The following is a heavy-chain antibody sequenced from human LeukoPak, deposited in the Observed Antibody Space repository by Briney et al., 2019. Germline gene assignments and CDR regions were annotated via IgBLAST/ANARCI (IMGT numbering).Heavy chain of an antibody. V-gene: IGHV3-23*01. CDR3: AKDSEDIVVVVAATLPDYFDY. D-gene: IGHD2-15*01. J-gene: IGHJ4*02. CDR1: GFTFSSYA. CDR2: ISGSGGST. Sequence: GGSLRLSCAASGFTFSSYAMSWVRQAPGKGLEWVSAISGSGGSTYYADSVEGRFTISRDNSKNTLYLQMNSLRAEDTAVYYCAKDSEDIVVVVAATLPDYFDYWGQGTLVTVSS.